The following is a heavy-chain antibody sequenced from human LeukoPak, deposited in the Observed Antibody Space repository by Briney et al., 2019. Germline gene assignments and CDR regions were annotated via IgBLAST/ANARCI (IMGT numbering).Heavy chain of an antibody. D-gene: IGHD2-15*01. CDR3: AKDVVVVAANGGTLDY. J-gene: IGHJ4*02. V-gene: IGHV3-23*01. Sequence: RGSLRLSCAASGFTFSSYSMSWVRQAPGKGLEWVSAISGSGSSAYYADSVKGRFTISRDNSKSTLYLQMNSLRAEDTAVYYCAKDVVVVAANGGTLDYWGQGTLVTVSS. CDR1: GFTFSSYS. CDR2: ISGSGSSA.